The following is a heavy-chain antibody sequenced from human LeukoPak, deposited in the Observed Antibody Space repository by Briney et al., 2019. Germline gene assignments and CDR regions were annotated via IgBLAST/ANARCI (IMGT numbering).Heavy chain of an antibody. D-gene: IGHD3-22*01. Sequence: AGGSLRLSCSASGFTFSSYAMHWVRQASGKRLEYVPAITTNGGSTYYADSVKGRFTISRDNSKNTLYLQMSSLTVEDTAVYYCSGYYYWGQGTLVTVSS. V-gene: IGHV3-64D*06. CDR1: GFTFSSYA. CDR2: ITTNGGST. J-gene: IGHJ4*02. CDR3: SGYYY.